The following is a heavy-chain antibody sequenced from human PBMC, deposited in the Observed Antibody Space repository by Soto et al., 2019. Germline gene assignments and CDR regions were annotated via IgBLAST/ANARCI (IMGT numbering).Heavy chain of an antibody. CDR2: ISGSGGST. J-gene: IGHJ3*02. CDR3: AKFGYYGILTGPDAFDI. CDR1: GFTFSSYA. D-gene: IGHD3-9*01. Sequence: GGSLRLSCAASGFTFSSYAMSWVRQAPGKGLEWVSAISGSGGSTYYADSVKGRFTISRDNSKNTLYLQMNSLRAEDTAVYYCAKFGYYGILTGPDAFDIWGQGTMVTVSS. V-gene: IGHV3-23*01.